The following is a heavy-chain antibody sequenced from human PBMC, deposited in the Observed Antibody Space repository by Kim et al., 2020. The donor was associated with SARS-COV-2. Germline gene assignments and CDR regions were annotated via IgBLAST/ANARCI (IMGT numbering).Heavy chain of an antibody. J-gene: IGHJ4*02. V-gene: IGHV1-69*13. CDR1: GGTFSSYA. CDR3: ASNKYYCVSSGPPYFDC. D-gene: IGHD3-22*01. Sequence: SVKVSCKASGGTFSSYAISWVRQAPGQGLEWMGGIIPLFGTANYAQKFQGRVTITADESTNTAYMELSSLRSEDTAVYYCASNKYYCVSSGPPYFDCWGEGTLVTFSS. CDR2: IIPLFGTA.